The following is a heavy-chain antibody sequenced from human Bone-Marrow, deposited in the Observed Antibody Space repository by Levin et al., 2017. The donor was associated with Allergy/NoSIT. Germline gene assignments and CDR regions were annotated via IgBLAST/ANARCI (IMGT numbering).Heavy chain of an antibody. J-gene: IGHJ6*02. V-gene: IGHV3-9*01. CDR2: ISWNSGYI. Sequence: GGSLRLSCTASGFIFDDHAMHWVRQVPGKGLEWVSGISWNSGYIGYADSVKGRFTISRDNAKNSLSLQMNSLRAEDTAVYYCARDFIPVPGMRNYYYGLDVWGQGTTVTVPS. CDR3: ARDFIPVPGMRNYYYGLDV. D-gene: IGHD6-19*01. CDR1: GFIFDDHA.